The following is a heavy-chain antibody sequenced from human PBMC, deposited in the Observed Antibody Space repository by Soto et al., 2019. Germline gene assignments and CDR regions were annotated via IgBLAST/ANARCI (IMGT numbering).Heavy chain of an antibody. CDR2: IYYSGST. V-gene: IGHV4-31*03. Sequence: QVQLQESGPGLVKPSQTLSLTCTVSGGSISSVGYYWSWIRQHPGKGLEWIGYIYYSGSTYYNPSLTSRVTISVDTSKNHFSLKLSSGPAADTAVYYCARDYYGSGIGGHWFDPWGQGTLVTVSS. CDR3: ARDYYGSGIGGHWFDP. CDR1: GGSISSVGYY. D-gene: IGHD3-10*01. J-gene: IGHJ5*02.